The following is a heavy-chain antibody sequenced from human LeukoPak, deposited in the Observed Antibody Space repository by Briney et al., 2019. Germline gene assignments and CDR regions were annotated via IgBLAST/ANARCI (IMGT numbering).Heavy chain of an antibody. D-gene: IGHD3-22*01. V-gene: IGHV1-69*13. Sequence: SVKVSCKASGGTFSSYAISWVRQAPGQGLEWMGGIIPIFGTANYAQKFQGRVTITADESTSTAYMELSSLRSEDTAVYYCASNKHGYSNYFDYWGQGTLVTVSS. CDR1: GGTFSSYA. CDR3: ASNKHGYSNYFDY. J-gene: IGHJ4*02. CDR2: IIPIFGTA.